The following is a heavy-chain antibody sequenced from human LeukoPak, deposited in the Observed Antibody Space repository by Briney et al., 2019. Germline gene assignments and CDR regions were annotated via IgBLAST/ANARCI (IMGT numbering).Heavy chain of an antibody. V-gene: IGHV3-23*01. CDR3: TTDKVRGVSFDY. CDR2: ISGSGGST. J-gene: IGHJ4*02. Sequence: GGSLRVFCAASGFTFSSYAMSWVRQAPGKGLEWVSAISGSGGSTYYADSVKGRFTISRDNSKNTLYLQMNSLRAEDTAVYYCTTDKVRGVSFDYWGQGTLVTVSS. D-gene: IGHD3-10*01. CDR1: GFTFSSYA.